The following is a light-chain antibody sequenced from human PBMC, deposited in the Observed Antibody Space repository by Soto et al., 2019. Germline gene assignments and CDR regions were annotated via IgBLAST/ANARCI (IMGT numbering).Light chain of an antibody. CDR3: QQSYSTPIS. V-gene: IGKV1-39*01. Sequence: DIQMTQSPYSLSASVRDRVTITCRASQTISSYLHWYQQKPGNAPKLLIYVASSLQGGIPSRFGGSGSGTDFTLTIGSLQADDFGTYCCQQSYSTPISFGQGTRLEI. CDR1: QTISSY. CDR2: VAS. J-gene: IGKJ5*01.